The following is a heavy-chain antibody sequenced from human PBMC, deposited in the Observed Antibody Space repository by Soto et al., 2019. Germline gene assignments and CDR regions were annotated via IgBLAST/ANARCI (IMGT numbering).Heavy chain of an antibody. CDR2: ISSSGSTI. CDR1: GFTFSDYY. V-gene: IGHV3-11*01. Sequence: GGSLRLSCAASGFTFSDYYMSWIRQAPGKGLEWVSYISSSGSTIYYADSVKGRFTISRDNAKNSLYLQMNSLRAEDTAVYYCARDLIETYYYGSGRDVYKFSYHYYGTDVWGQGITVT. D-gene: IGHD3-10*01. J-gene: IGHJ6*02. CDR3: ARDLIETYYYGSGRDVYKFSYHYYGTDV.